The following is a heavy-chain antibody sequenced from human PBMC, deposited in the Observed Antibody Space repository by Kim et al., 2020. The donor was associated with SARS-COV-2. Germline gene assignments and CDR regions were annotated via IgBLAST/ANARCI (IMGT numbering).Heavy chain of an antibody. CDR3: ARVEDLGAFDI. J-gene: IGHJ3*02. Sequence: THYTRELQGRVTMTPDESTGTAYVVLRSLRSDDTAVYYCARVEDLGAFDIWGQGTMVTVSS. D-gene: IGHD3-16*01. CDR2: T. V-gene: IGHV1-18*01.